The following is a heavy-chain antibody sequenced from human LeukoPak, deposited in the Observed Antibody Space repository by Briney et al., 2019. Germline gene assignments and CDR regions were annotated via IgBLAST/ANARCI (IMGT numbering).Heavy chain of an antibody. CDR2: IHYSGST. CDR3: ARIGYNFGYYFDS. Sequence: SETLSLTCTVAGGYISGYYWSWIRQPPGKGLEWIGDIHYSGSTNYNSSLKSRVTILLDKSENQFSLKARSLTAADSAVYYCARIGYNFGYYFDSWGQGALVTVSS. D-gene: IGHD5-12*01. J-gene: IGHJ4*02. CDR1: GGYISGYY. V-gene: IGHV4-59*01.